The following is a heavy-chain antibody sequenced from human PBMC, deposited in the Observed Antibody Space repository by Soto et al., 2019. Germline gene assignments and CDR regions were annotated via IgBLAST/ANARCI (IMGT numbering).Heavy chain of an antibody. CDR2: IYYSGST. Sequence: SETLSLTCTVSGGSISSYYWSWIRQPPGKGLEWIGYIYYSGSTNYNPSLKSRFTISRDNAKNTVSLQMNSLRAEDTGVYYCAKDSWYFDLWSQGSLVTVSS. CDR3: AKDSWYFDL. V-gene: IGHV4-59*12. J-gene: IGHJ4*02. D-gene: IGHD6-13*01. CDR1: GGSISSYY.